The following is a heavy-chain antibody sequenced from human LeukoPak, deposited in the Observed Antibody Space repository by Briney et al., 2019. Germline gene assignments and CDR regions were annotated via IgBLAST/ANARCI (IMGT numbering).Heavy chain of an antibody. CDR1: GFTFSSYS. Sequence: GGSLRLSCAASGFTFSSYSMNWVRQAPGKGLEWVSYIRSSSSTIYYADSVKGRFTISRDNAKNSLYLQMNSLRDEDTAVYYCARGAYYYDSSGYEGAFDIWGQGTMVTVSS. D-gene: IGHD3-22*01. J-gene: IGHJ3*02. V-gene: IGHV3-48*02. CDR3: ARGAYYYDSSGYEGAFDI. CDR2: IRSSSSTI.